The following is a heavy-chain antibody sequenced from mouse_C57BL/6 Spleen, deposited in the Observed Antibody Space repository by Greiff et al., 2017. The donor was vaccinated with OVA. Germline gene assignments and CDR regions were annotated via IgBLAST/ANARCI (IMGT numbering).Heavy chain of an antibody. D-gene: IGHD1-1*01. V-gene: IGHV1-80*01. CDR3: ARSGYYGSRIRCAY. Sequence: QVQLQQSGAELVKPGASVKISCKASGYAFSSYWMNWVKQRPGKGLEWIGQIYPGDGDTNYNGKFKGKATLTADKSSSTAYMQLSSLTSEDSAVYFCARSGYYGSRIRCAYWGQGTLVTVSA. CDR2: IYPGDGDT. J-gene: IGHJ3*01. CDR1: GYAFSSYW.